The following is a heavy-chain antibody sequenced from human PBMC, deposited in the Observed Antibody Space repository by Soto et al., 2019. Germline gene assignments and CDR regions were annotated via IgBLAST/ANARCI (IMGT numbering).Heavy chain of an antibody. Sequence: GESLKISCEGSGYSFTTYWISWVRQMPGKGLEWMGRIDPSDSYTDYSSSFQGHVTISADRSISTAYLQWSSLKASDTAMYYCARLYCSAGGCYSHYWGLGTLVTVSS. CDR1: GYSFTTYW. D-gene: IGHD2-15*01. CDR2: IDPSDSYT. V-gene: IGHV5-10-1*01. J-gene: IGHJ4*02. CDR3: ARLYCSAGGCYSHY.